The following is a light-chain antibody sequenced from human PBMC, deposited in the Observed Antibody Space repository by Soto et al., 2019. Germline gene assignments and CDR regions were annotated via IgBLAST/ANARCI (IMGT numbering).Light chain of an antibody. V-gene: IGKV1-5*03. CDR1: QSISSW. CDR3: QQYNSYSYT. CDR2: KAS. Sequence: DIQMTQSPSTLSASVGDRVTITCRASQSISSWLAWYQQKPGKAPKLLIYKASSLESGVPSRFSGSGSGTEFTLTISSLQPDDFATNYGQQYNSYSYTFGQGTKLEIK. J-gene: IGKJ2*01.